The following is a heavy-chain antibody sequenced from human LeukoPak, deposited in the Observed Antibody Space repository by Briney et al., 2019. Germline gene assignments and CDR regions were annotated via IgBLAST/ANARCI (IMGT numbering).Heavy chain of an antibody. J-gene: IGHJ4*02. D-gene: IGHD1-26*01. V-gene: IGHV3-33*01. Sequence: PGGSLRLSCAASGFVFSGYGMHWVRQAPGKGLEWVAVIWYDGSDKYYGDSVKGRFTISRDNSKNTLYLQMNSLRAEDTAVYYCARDWATRRFDYWGQGTLVTVSS. CDR2: IWYDGSDK. CDR1: GFVFSGYG. CDR3: ARDWATRRFDY.